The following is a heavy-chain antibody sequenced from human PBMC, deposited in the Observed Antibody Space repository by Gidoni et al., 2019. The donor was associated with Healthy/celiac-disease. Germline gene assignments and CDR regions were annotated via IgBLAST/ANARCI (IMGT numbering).Heavy chain of an antibody. CDR2: INHSGST. CDR3: ARDSGDGQSWFDP. CDR1: GGSISSGGYS. J-gene: IGHJ5*02. V-gene: IGHV4-30-2*01. D-gene: IGHD2-21*01. Sequence: QLQLQESGSGLVKPSQTLSLTCAVSGGSISSGGYSWSWLRQPPGKGLERIGSINHSGSTYDNPSLKSRVTISVDRSKNQFSRKLSYVTAADTAVYYCARDSGDGQSWFDPWGQGTLVTVSS.